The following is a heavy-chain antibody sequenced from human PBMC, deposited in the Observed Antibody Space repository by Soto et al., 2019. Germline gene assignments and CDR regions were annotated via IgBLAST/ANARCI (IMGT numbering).Heavy chain of an antibody. Sequence: GGSLRLSCASSGFTFSSYWMHLVRQAPGKGLVWVSRINSDGSSTSYADSVKGRFTISRDNAKNTLYLQMNSLRAEDTAVYYCARGEVAALYYFDYWGQGTLVTVSS. D-gene: IGHD2-15*01. CDR2: INSDGSST. CDR1: GFTFSSYW. CDR3: ARGEVAALYYFDY. V-gene: IGHV3-74*01. J-gene: IGHJ4*02.